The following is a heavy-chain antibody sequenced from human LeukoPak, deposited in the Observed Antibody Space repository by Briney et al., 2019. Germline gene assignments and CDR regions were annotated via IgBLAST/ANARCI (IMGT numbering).Heavy chain of an antibody. Sequence: SVKVSCKASGGTFSSYAISWVRQAPGQGLEWMGRIIPILGIANYAQKFQGRVTITADKSTSTAYMELSSLRSEDTAVYYCARRVCSGGSCYEAFDIWGQGTMVTVSS. CDR1: GGTFSSYA. D-gene: IGHD2-15*01. V-gene: IGHV1-69*04. J-gene: IGHJ3*02. CDR3: ARRVCSGGSCYEAFDI. CDR2: IIPILGIA.